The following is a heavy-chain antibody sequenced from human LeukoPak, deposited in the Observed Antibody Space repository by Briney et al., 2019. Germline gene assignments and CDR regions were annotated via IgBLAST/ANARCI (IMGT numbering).Heavy chain of an antibody. J-gene: IGHJ3*02. CDR3: AKRVYTIFGVVTIDAFDI. CDR1: GFTFSSYA. D-gene: IGHD3-3*01. Sequence: GGSLRLSCAASGFTFSSYAMSWVRQAPGKGLEWVSAISGSGGSTYYADSVKGRFTISRDNSKNTVYLLLSGLRAEDTAVYYYAKRVYTIFGVVTIDAFDIWGQGTMVTVSS. V-gene: IGHV3-23*01. CDR2: ISGSGGST.